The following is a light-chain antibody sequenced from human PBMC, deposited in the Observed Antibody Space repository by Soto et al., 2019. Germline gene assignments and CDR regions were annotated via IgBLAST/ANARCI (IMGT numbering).Light chain of an antibody. CDR2: DAS. CDR1: QGISNY. CDR3: QKYNSAPFP. V-gene: IGKV1-27*01. Sequence: DIQMTQSPSSLSASVGDRVTITCRASQGISNYLAWYQQKPGKVPKLLIYDASTLQSRVPSLFSGSGSGTDXPLTISSLHPEDVATYYCQKYNSAPFPFGPGTKVDIK. J-gene: IGKJ3*01.